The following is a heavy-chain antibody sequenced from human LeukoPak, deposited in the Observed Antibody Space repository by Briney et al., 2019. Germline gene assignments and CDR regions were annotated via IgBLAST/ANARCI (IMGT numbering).Heavy chain of an antibody. CDR2: IWYDGSNK. J-gene: IGHJ4*02. D-gene: IGHD2-21*01. CDR1: GFTFSSYG. Sequence: GRSLRLSCAASGFTFSSYGMHWVRQAPGKGLEWVAVIWYDGSNKYYADSVKGRFTISRDNSKNTLSLQMGSLRPEDMAVYFCARVGHNNYFDYWGQGTLVTVSS. CDR3: ARVGHNNYFDY. V-gene: IGHV3-33*01.